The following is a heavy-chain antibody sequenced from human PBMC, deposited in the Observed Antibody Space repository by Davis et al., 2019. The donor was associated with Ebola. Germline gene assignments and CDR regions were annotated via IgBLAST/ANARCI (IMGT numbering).Heavy chain of an antibody. D-gene: IGHD3-22*01. V-gene: IGHV3-30*10. CDR2: ISFDESK. CDR3: AREGYSSGRAPAFDS. Sequence: GESLKISCAVSAFTFSNSIFHWVRQAPGKGLEWVAGISFDESKYYIDSVKGRFSISRDKSKSTVSLQMNSLIVEDTAVYYCAREGYSSGRAPAFDSWGQGTLVTVS. CDR1: AFTFSNSI. J-gene: IGHJ4*02.